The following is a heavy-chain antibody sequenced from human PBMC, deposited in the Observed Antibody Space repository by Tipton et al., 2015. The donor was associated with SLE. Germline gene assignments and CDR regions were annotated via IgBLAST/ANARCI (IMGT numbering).Heavy chain of an antibody. CDR3: ARSDYGDYDY. CDR1: GFTFSSYA. D-gene: IGHD4-17*01. V-gene: IGHV4-34*01. CDR2: INHSGST. Sequence: LRLSCAASGFTFSSYAMSWVRQPPGKGLEWIGEINHSGSTNYNPSLKSRVTISVDTSKNQFSLKLSSVTAADTAVYYCARSDYGDYDYWGQGTLVTVSS. J-gene: IGHJ4*02.